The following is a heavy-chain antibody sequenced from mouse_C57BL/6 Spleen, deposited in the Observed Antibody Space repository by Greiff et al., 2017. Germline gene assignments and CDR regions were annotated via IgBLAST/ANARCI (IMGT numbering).Heavy chain of an antibody. CDR1: GYTFTSYW. Sequence: VQLQQPGAELVKPGASVKLSCKASGYTFTSYWMHWVKQRPGQGLEWIGMSHPNSGSTNYNEKFKSKTTLTVDKSSSPAYMQLSSLTSEDSAVYYCARPPFITTVVAPLDYWGQGTSVTVSS. J-gene: IGHJ4*01. CDR2: SHPNSGST. CDR3: ARPPFITTVVAPLDY. D-gene: IGHD1-1*01. V-gene: IGHV1-64*01.